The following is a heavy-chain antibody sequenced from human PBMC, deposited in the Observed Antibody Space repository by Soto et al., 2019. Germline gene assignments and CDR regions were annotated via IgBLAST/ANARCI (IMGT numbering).Heavy chain of an antibody. CDR2: MSPSGAEK. J-gene: IGHJ4*02. CDR1: GFSFSTNV. D-gene: IGHD1-20*01. CDR3: ALDNIPGAPDYFDC. V-gene: IGHV3-30-3*01. Sequence: QVQLVESGGDVVQPGTSLRLFCAASGFSFSTNVLHWVRQAPGKGLEWVAVMSPSGAEKYYTDSVKGRFTISRDNSKNTLYLQMNSLTTDDTAVYYCALDNIPGAPDYFDCWGQGTLVTVSS.